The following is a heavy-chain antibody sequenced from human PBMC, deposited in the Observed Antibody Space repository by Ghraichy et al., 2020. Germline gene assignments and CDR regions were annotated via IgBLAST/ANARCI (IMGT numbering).Heavy chain of an antibody. CDR1: GFTFDDYA. CDR3: AKDMVAVAGTASGSHYYYGMDV. CDR2: ISGDGGST. V-gene: IGHV3-43*02. J-gene: IGHJ6*02. Sequence: GGSLRLSCAASGFTFDDYAMHWVRQAPGKGLEWVSLISGDGGSTYYADSVKGRFTISRDNSKNSLYLQMNSLRTEDTALYYCAKDMVAVAGTASGSHYYYGMDVWGQGTTVTVSS. D-gene: IGHD6-19*01.